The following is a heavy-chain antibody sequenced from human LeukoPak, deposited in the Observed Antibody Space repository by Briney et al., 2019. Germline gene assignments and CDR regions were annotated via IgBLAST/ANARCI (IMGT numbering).Heavy chain of an antibody. V-gene: IGHV4-38-2*02. J-gene: IGHJ4*02. D-gene: IGHD3-10*01. Sequence: PSETLSLTCTVSGYSISSGYYWGWIRQPPGKGLEWIGSIYHSGSTYYNPSLKSRVTISVDTSKNQFSLKLSSVTAADTAVYYCARIPPSGETDYWGQGTLVTVSS. CDR2: IYHSGST. CDR1: GYSISSGYY. CDR3: ARIPPSGETDY.